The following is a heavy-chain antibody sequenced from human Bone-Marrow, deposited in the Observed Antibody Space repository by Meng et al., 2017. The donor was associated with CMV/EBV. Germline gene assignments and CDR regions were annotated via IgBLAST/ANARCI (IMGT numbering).Heavy chain of an antibody. V-gene: IGHV3-30*02. CDR2: IRYDGSNK. Sequence: ASGFTFSSYGMHWVRQAPGKGLEWVAFIRYDGSNKYYADSVKGRFTISRDNSKNTLYLQMNSLRAEDTAVYYCARLYSSSSLGGDYWGQGTLVTVSS. CDR1: GFTFSSYG. CDR3: ARLYSSSSLGGDY. J-gene: IGHJ4*02. D-gene: IGHD6-6*01.